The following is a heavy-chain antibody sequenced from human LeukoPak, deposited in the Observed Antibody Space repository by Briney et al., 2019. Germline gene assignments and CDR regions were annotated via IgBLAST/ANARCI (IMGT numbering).Heavy chain of an antibody. J-gene: IGHJ4*02. D-gene: IGHD3-3*01. CDR1: GYSISSGYY. CDR3: ARASYYDFWSGYGFPDY. V-gene: IGHV4-38-2*02. CDR2: IYHSGST. Sequence: SETLSLTCTVSGYSISSGYYRGWIRQPPGKGLEWIGSIYHSGSTYYNPSLKSRVTISVDTSKNQFSLKLSSVTAADTAVYYCARASYYDFWSGYGFPDYWGQETLVTVSS.